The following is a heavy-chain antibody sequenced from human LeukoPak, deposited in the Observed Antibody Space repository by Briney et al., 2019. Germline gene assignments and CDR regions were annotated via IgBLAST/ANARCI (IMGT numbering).Heavy chain of an antibody. Sequence: ASVKVSCKASGGTFSSYAISWVRQAPGQGLEWMGRIIPILGMANYAQKFQGRVTITADKSTSTAYMELSSLRSEDTAVYYCAREGSGYEPSYDYWGQGTLVTVSS. CDR3: AREGSGYEPSYDY. CDR1: GGTFSSYA. D-gene: IGHD5-12*01. J-gene: IGHJ4*02. V-gene: IGHV1-69*04. CDR2: IIPILGMA.